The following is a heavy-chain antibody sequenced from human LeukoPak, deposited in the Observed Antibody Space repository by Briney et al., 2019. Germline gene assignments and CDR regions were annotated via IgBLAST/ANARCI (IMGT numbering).Heavy chain of an antibody. CDR1: GFTFSSYS. D-gene: IGHD1-1*01. CDR2: ISSSSSYI. J-gene: IGHJ4*02. V-gene: IGHV3-21*01. Sequence: GGSLRLSCAASGFTFSSYSMNWVRQAPGKGLEWASSISSSSSYIYYADSVKGRFTISRDNAKNSLYLQMNSLRAEDTALYYCARPRTTGTFDYWGQGTLVTVSS. CDR3: ARPRTTGTFDY.